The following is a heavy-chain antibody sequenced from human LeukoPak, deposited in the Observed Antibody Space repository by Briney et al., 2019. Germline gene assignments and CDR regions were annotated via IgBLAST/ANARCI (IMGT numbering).Heavy chain of an antibody. J-gene: IGHJ4*02. CDR1: GYTFTSYD. Sequence: GASVKVSCKASGYTFTSYDINWVRQATGQGLEWMGWMNPNSGGTNYAQKFQGRVTMTRDTSISTAYMELSRLRSDDTAVYYCAIGQLWLPYWGQGTLVTVSS. CDR3: AIGQLWLPY. V-gene: IGHV1-2*02. CDR2: MNPNSGGT. D-gene: IGHD5-18*01.